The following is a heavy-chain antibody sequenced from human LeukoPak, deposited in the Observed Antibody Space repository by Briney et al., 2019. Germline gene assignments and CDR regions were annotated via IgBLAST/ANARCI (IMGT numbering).Heavy chain of an antibody. Sequence: GGTLRLSCAASGFTFTNYGVSWVRQAPGKGLEWVSSISSSSSYIYYADSVKGRFTISRDNSKNTLYLQMNSLRAEDTAVYYCASILLWYVYDYWGQGTLVTVSS. CDR1: GFTFTNYG. CDR3: ASILLWYVYDY. CDR2: ISSSSSYI. V-gene: IGHV3-21*04. J-gene: IGHJ4*02. D-gene: IGHD3-10*01.